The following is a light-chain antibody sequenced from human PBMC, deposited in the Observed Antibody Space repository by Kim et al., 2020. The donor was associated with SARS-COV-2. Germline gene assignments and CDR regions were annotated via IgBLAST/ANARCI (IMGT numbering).Light chain of an antibody. CDR1: SSDVGDYNF. CDR3: SSYTRDNSLEGV. V-gene: IGLV2-14*04. J-gene: IGLJ2*01. CDR2: DVT. Sequence: SITISCTGSSSDVGDYNFVSWYQQLPDTAPKLIIYDVTHRTSGVSDRFSGSKSGNTASLTISGLQAEDEANYYCSSYTRDNSLEGVFGGGTQLTVL.